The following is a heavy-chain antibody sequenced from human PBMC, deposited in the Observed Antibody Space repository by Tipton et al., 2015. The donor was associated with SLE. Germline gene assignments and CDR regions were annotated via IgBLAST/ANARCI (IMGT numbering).Heavy chain of an antibody. J-gene: IGHJ5*02. CDR3: ARDAVGSSFDP. D-gene: IGHD6-6*01. Sequence: GSLRLSCVMSGFSFSTHEMNWVRQAPGKRLEWLSYITNTGSAMFYADSVRGRFTISRDNAKNTLYLQMNSLRAEDTAVYYCARDAVGSSFDPWGQGTLVTVSS. CDR1: GFSFSTHE. CDR2: ITNTGSAM. V-gene: IGHV3-48*03.